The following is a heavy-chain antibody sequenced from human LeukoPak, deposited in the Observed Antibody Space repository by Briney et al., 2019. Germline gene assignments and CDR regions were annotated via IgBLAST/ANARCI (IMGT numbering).Heavy chain of an antibody. D-gene: IGHD3-3*01. Sequence: SETLSLTCTVSGGSISSYYWSWIRQPPGKGLEWIGYIYYTGSTNYNPSLTSRVNISVDTSKNQFSLNLTSVTAADTAVYYCARALEYYDFWSGYFGGGMGWFDPWGQGTLVTVSS. CDR3: ARALEYYDFWSGYFGGGMGWFDP. CDR2: IYYTGST. J-gene: IGHJ5*02. CDR1: GGSISSYY. V-gene: IGHV4-59*01.